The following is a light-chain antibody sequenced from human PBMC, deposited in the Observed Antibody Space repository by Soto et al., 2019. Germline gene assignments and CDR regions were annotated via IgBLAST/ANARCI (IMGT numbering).Light chain of an antibody. CDR3: QHYTNWPLT. CDR1: HSVSSR. J-gene: IGKJ4*01. V-gene: IGKV3-15*01. Sequence: EIVITHAAATLSVSPGERATLSCRASHSVSSRLAWYQQKPGQAPRLLIYGASTRATGLPARFSGSGSGTEFTLTISSLQSEDFAVYYCQHYTNWPLTFGGGTKVDIK. CDR2: GAS.